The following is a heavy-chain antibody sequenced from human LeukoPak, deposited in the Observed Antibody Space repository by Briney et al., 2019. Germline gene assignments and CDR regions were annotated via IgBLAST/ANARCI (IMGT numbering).Heavy chain of an antibody. D-gene: IGHD6-6*01. CDR1: GGSISSGGYY. Sequence: SETLSLTCTVSGGSISSGGYYWSWIRQHPGKGLEWIGYIYYSGSTYYNPSLKSRVTISVDTSKNQFSLKVSSVTAADTAVNYCARGRIAARPDYYYYMDVWGKGTTVTVSS. J-gene: IGHJ6*03. CDR3: ARGRIAARPDYYYYMDV. V-gene: IGHV4-31*03. CDR2: IYYSGST.